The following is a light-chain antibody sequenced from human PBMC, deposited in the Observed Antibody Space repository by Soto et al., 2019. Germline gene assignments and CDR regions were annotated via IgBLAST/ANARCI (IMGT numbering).Light chain of an antibody. CDR2: AAS. CDR1: QSIGTN. CDR3: QQYNNRPPHT. Sequence: EVVMVQSPDTLSVSPGERATLSCRVSQSIGTNLAWYQQKPGQPPRLLIYAASARPTDIPDRFSGSGSGTEFILSISRLQSEDFAVYYCQQYNNRPPHTFGQGTKLELK. V-gene: IGKV3-15*01. J-gene: IGKJ2*01.